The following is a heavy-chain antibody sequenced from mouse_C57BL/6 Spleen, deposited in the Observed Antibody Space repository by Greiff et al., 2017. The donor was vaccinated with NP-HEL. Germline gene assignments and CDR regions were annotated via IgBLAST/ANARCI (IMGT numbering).Heavy chain of an antibody. Sequence: QVQLQQPGAELVRPGTSVKLSCKASGYTFTSYWMHWVKQRPGQGLEWIGVIDPSDSYTNYTPKFKGKATLTVDPSYSTAYMQLSSLTSEDSAVYYCARGGYGNYDGYAMDYWGQGTSVTVSS. D-gene: IGHD2-1*01. J-gene: IGHJ4*01. CDR2: IDPSDSYT. V-gene: IGHV1-59*01. CDR3: ARGGYGNYDGYAMDY. CDR1: GYTFTSYW.